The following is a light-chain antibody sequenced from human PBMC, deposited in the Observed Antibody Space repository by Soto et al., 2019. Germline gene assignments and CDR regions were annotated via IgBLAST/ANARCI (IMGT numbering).Light chain of an antibody. CDR3: QPIGSSPQYA. J-gene: IGKJ2*01. CDR1: LSVSSSF. CDR2: AAS. Sequence: EMGLTQSPGALSLSRGERATLCCRASLSVSSSFFARYQQKRGQALRLLIYAASIRATSIPNRFSGSGSGTHFPLAMHRLESAGFAEYFCQPIGSSPQYAFGQGTRLEI. V-gene: IGKV3-20*01.